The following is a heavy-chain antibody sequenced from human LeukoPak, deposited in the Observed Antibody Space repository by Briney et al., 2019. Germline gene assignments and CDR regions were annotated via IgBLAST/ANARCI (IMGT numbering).Heavy chain of an antibody. Sequence: GGSLRLSCAASGFTFSSYSMNWVRQAPGKGLEWVSSISSSSSYIYYADSVKGRFTISRDNAKDSLYLQMNSLRAEDTAVYYCARRAGAYSHPYDYWGQGTLVTVSS. CDR1: GFTFSSYS. J-gene: IGHJ4*02. D-gene: IGHD4/OR15-4a*01. V-gene: IGHV3-21*01. CDR3: ARRAGAYSHPYDY. CDR2: ISSSSSYI.